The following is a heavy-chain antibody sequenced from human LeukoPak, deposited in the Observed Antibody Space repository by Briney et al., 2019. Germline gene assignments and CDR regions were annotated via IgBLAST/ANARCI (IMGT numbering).Heavy chain of an antibody. Sequence: SETLSLTCTVSGGSISSYYWSWIRQPPGKGLEWIGYIYYSGSTNYNPSLKSRVTISVDTSRNQFSLKLSSVTAADTAVYYCARGNTAMVAYYFDYWGQGTLVTVSS. CDR1: GGSISSYY. D-gene: IGHD5-18*01. CDR3: ARGNTAMVAYYFDY. J-gene: IGHJ4*02. V-gene: IGHV4-59*01. CDR2: IYYSGST.